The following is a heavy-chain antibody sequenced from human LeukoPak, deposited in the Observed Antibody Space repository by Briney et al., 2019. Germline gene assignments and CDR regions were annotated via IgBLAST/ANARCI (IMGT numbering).Heavy chain of an antibody. CDR2: ISGSGGST. J-gene: IGHJ6*02. CDR1: GFTFSSYA. CDR3: ARFSGSSWTSGGMDV. D-gene: IGHD6-13*01. V-gene: IGHV3-23*01. Sequence: GGALRLSCAASGFTFSSYAMSWSRQAPGKGLEWVSAISGSGGSTYYADSVKGRFTISRDNSKNTLYLQMNSLRAEDTAVYYCARFSGSSWTSGGMDVWGQGTTVTVSS.